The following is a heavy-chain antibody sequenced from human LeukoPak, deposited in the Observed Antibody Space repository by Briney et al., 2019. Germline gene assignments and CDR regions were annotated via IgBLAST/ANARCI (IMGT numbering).Heavy chain of an antibody. CDR2: IYTSGST. J-gene: IGHJ4*02. Sequence: SETLSLTCTVSSGSLGSYYWNWLRQPAGKGLEWIGHIYTSGSTNYNPSLKSRVTMSVDTSKNQSSLKLNSVTAADTAFYYCAREYSSSPGKALDYWGQGTLVTVSS. CDR1: SGSLGSYY. CDR3: AREYSSSPGKALDY. V-gene: IGHV4-4*07. D-gene: IGHD6-6*01.